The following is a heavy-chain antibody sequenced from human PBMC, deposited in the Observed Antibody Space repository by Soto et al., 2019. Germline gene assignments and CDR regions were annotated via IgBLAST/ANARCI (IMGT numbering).Heavy chain of an antibody. D-gene: IGHD6-19*01. CDR2: IAGSGGAT. Sequence: EVQLLESGGGLVQPGGSLRLSCAASGLVFSAFAMSWVRQSPGKGLEWVSSIAGSGGATYYADSAKGRFTISRDNSKNSLYMEMYDLKAEDKAVYYCAKDRYSSGLFFDYWGQGSLVCGS. J-gene: IGHJ4*02. CDR1: GLVFSAFA. V-gene: IGHV3-23*01. CDR3: AKDRYSSGLFFDY.